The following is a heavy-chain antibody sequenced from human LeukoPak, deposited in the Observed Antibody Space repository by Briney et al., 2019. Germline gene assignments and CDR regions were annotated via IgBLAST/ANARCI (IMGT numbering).Heavy chain of an antibody. J-gene: IGHJ4*02. Sequence: PGGSLRLSCAASGFTFTDYYMSWIRQAPGKGLEWVSYITNSGTTIYYADSVKGRFTISRDNAKNSLYLQMNSLRAEDTAVYYCAKTKAWLRTSTPGYFDYWGQGTLVTVSS. CDR3: AKTKAWLRTSTPGYFDY. CDR1: GFTFTDYY. D-gene: IGHD5-12*01. CDR2: ITNSGTTI. V-gene: IGHV3-11*04.